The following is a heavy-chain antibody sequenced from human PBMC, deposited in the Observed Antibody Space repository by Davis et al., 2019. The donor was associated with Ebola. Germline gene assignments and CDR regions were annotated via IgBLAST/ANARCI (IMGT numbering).Heavy chain of an antibody. V-gene: IGHV4-39*07. D-gene: IGHD3-10*01. CDR1: GGSISSSSYY. J-gene: IGHJ4*02. CDR3: SERGSSV. CDR2: INYSGST. Sequence: PGGSLRLSCTVSGGSISSSSYYWGWIRQPPGKGLEWFGSINYSGSTYYNPSLKSRVTISVDTSKNQFSLKLTSVTAADTAMYYCSERGSSVWGQGTLVTVSS.